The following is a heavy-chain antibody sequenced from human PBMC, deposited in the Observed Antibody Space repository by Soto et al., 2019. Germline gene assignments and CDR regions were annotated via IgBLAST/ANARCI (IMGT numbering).Heavy chain of an antibody. CDR3: ARVSRRRDSSRFDY. Sequence: PSETLSLTCAVYGGSFSGYYWSWIRQPPGKGLEWIGEINHSGSTNYNPSLKSRVTISVDTSKNQFSLKLSSVTAADTAVYYCARVSRRRDSSRFDYWGQGTLVTVSS. J-gene: IGHJ4*02. V-gene: IGHV4-34*01. CDR2: INHSGST. D-gene: IGHD6-6*01. CDR1: GGSFSGYY.